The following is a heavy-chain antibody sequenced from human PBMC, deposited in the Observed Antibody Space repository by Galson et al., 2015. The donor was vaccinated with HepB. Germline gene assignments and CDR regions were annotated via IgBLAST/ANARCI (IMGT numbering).Heavy chain of an antibody. V-gene: IGHV1-18*01. J-gene: IGHJ3*02. CDR2: IGAYNGDT. Sequence: SVKVSCKASGYTFTSYGISWVRQAPGQGLEWLGWIGAYNGDTNYAQKFQGRVTMTTDTSMSTAYMELRSLRSDDSALYFCARNNSDNNAFDIWGQGTMFTVSS. CDR1: GYTFTSYG. D-gene: IGHD1/OR15-1a*01. CDR3: ARNNSDNNAFDI.